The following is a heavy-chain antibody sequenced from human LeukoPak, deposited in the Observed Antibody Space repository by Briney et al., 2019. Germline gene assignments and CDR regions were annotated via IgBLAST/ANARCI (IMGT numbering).Heavy chain of an antibody. CDR1: VVTFCGYG. CDR2: LSGSGGST. D-gene: IGHD3-10*01. J-gene: IGHJ3*02. Sequence: GGCLRLSSAASVVTFCGYGMSGVCDTPRGGRWWGSALSGSGGSTYYADSVKGRFTISRATSKNTLYLQMNSLRAEDTAVYYCAKTTMVRGVKGGAFAIWGQGTMVTVSS. CDR3: AKTTMVRGVKGGAFAI. V-gene: IGHV3-23*01.